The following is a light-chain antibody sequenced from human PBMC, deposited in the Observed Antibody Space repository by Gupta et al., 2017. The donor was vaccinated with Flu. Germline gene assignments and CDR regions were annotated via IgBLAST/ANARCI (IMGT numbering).Light chain of an antibody. Sequence: SGDSSYNVDWYRQVSGKATRRLMLLDGIGIYTKGGGVPVRFSGSSSGAARHLTIPNPQSEDEDDYYCETWDSNTWVFGGGTKLTVL. CDR1: SGDSSYN. CDR2: LDGIGIY. J-gene: IGLJ3*02. V-gene: IGLV4-60*03. CDR3: ETWDSNTWV.